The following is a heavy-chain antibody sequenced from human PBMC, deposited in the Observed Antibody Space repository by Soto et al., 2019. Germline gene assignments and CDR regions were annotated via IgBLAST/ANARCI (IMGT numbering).Heavy chain of an antibody. CDR1: GFTFSDYY. J-gene: IGHJ6*03. Sequence: GGSLRLSCAASGFTFSDYYMSWIRQAPGKGLEWVSYISSSGSTIYYADSVKGRFTISRDNAKNSLYLQMNSLRAEDTAVYYCASPYCSGGSCYGLHYYYYMDVWGKGTTVTVSS. CDR3: ASPYCSGGSCYGLHYYYYMDV. V-gene: IGHV3-11*01. CDR2: ISSSGSTI. D-gene: IGHD2-15*01.